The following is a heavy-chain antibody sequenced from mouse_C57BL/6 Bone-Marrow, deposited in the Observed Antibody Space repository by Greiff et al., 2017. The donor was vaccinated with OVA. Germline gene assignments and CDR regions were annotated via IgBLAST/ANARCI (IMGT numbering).Heavy chain of an antibody. J-gene: IGHJ1*03. V-gene: IGHV1-64*01. Sequence: QVQLQQPGAELVKPGASVKLSCKASGYTFTSYWMHWVKQRPGQGLEWIGMIHPNSGSTNYNEKFKSKATLTVDKSSSTAYMQLSSLTSEDSAVYYCAPYYSNDDWYFDVWGTGTTVTVSS. CDR3: APYYSNDDWYFDV. D-gene: IGHD2-5*01. CDR2: IHPNSGST. CDR1: GYTFTSYW.